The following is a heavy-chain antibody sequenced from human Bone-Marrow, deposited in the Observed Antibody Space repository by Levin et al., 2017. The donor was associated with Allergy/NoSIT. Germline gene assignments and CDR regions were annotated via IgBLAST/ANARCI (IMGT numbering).Heavy chain of an antibody. CDR2: IYMDGTT. J-gene: IGHJ4*02. V-gene: IGHV3-66*01. Sequence: PGGSLRLSCSASGFTVSGNYMTWVRQAPGEGLEWVSVIYMDGTTDYADSVKDRFTISRDNSKNTLYLQLNSLRVEDTAVYYCATPRHSGWVSLDCWGQGTLVTVS. D-gene: IGHD6-25*01. CDR1: GFTVSGNY. CDR3: ATPRHSGWVSLDC.